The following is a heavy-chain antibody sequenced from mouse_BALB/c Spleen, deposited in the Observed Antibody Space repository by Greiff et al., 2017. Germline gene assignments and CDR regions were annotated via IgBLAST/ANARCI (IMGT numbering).Heavy chain of an antibody. V-gene: IGHV3-2*02. Sequence: EVKLVESGPGLVKPSQSLSLTCTVTGYSITSDYAWNWIRQFPGNKLEWMGYISYSGSTSYNPSLKSRISITRDTSKNQFFLQLNSVTTEDTATYYCARNDYDWYFDVWGAGTTVTVSS. CDR3: ARNDYDWYFDV. CDR2: ISYSGST. CDR1: GYSITSDYA. D-gene: IGHD2-4*01. J-gene: IGHJ1*01.